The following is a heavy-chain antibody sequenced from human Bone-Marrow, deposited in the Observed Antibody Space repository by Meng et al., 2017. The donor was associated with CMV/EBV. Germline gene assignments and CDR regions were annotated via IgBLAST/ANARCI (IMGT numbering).Heavy chain of an antibody. Sequence: ASVKVSCKASGYTFTGYYIYWVRQAPRHGLEWMGWINPNSGVTDYAQKFQGRVIMTTNNSISTAYMELSSQRSEDTAVYYCARGNWRICSCYSNYYYGMDVWGQGTTVTVSS. CDR2: INPNSGVT. V-gene: IGHV1-8*02. D-gene: IGHD2-2*02. CDR1: GYTFTGYY. CDR3: ARGNWRICSCYSNYYYGMDV. J-gene: IGHJ6*02.